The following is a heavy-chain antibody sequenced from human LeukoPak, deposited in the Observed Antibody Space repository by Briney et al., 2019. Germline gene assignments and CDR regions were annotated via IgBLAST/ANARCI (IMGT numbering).Heavy chain of an antibody. D-gene: IGHD5-18*01. Sequence: GGSLRLSCAASGLTFSTYAMNWVRQAPGKGLEWVSVITGGGGTTFYADSVKGRFTVSRDNSKNTLYVQMNSLRAEDTAVYYCANGGYTYTYLLRHWGRGTLITVSS. CDR2: ITGGGGTT. CDR3: ANGGYTYTYLLRH. V-gene: IGHV3-23*01. CDR1: GLTFSTYA. J-gene: IGHJ4*02.